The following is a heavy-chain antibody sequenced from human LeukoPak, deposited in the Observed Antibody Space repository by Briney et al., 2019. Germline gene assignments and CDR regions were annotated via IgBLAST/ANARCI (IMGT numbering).Heavy chain of an antibody. V-gene: IGHV1-18*01. CDR3: ARGVGNEGLTI. CDR2: INPNSGGT. J-gene: IGHJ3*02. Sequence: ASVKVSFKASGYTFSSFGISWVRQAPGQGLEWMGWINPNSGGTNYAQKFQGRVTMTTETFTSTADMEVTSLRSDDTAVYYCARGVGNEGLTIWGQGTLVTVSS. CDR1: GYTFSSFG. D-gene: IGHD1-26*01.